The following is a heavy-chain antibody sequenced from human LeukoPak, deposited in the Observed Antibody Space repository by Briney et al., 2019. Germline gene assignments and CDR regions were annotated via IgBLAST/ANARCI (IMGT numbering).Heavy chain of an antibody. CDR1: GGSISSGSYY. CDR2: IYTSGST. D-gene: IGHD6-13*01. Sequence: KTSQTLSLTCTVSGGSISSGSYYLSWIRQPAGKGLEWIGHIYTSGSTKYNPSLKSRVTISADTSKNQFSLKLSSVTAADTAVYYCARDFVIAATTEYFQYWGQGTLVTVSS. V-gene: IGHV4-61*09. CDR3: ARDFVIAATTEYFQY. J-gene: IGHJ1*01.